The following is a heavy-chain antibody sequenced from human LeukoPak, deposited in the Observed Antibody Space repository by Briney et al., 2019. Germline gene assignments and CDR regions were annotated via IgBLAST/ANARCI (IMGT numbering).Heavy chain of an antibody. V-gene: IGHV3-30*18. D-gene: IGHD3-22*01. CDR2: ISYDGSNK. CDR1: GFTFSSYG. Sequence: GRSLRLSCAASGFTFSSYGMHWVRQAPGKGLEWVAVISYDGSNKYYADSVKGRFTISRDNSKNTLYLQMNSLRAEDTAVYYCAKDPRDYYDSSGYYCDYWGQGTLVTVSS. CDR3: AKDPRDYYDSSGYYCDY. J-gene: IGHJ4*02.